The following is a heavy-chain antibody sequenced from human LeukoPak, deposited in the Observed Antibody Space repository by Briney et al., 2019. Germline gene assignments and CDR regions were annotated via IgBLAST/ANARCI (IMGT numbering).Heavy chain of an antibody. J-gene: IGHJ4*02. V-gene: IGHV3-48*01. CDR2: ISSSSTI. CDR3: ARDPAYYYDSSGYYDGDY. CDR1: GFTFSSYS. D-gene: IGHD3-22*01. Sequence: AGGSLRLSCAASGFTFSSYSMNWARQAPGKGLEWVSYISSSSTIYYADSVKGRFTISRDNAKNSLYLQMNSLRAEDTAVYYCARDPAYYYDSSGYYDGDYWGQGTLVTVSS.